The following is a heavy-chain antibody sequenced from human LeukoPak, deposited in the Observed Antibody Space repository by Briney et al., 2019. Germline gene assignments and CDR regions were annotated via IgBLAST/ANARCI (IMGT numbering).Heavy chain of an antibody. J-gene: IGHJ4*02. V-gene: IGHV4-38-2*01. CDR1: GYSISSGYY. D-gene: IGHD1-26*01. CDR3: ARVGSGSYFDY. CDR2: IYHSGST. Sequence: SETLSLTCAVSGYSISSGYYWGWIRQPPGKGLEWIGSIYHSGSTYYNPSLKSLVTISVDTSKNQFSLKLSSVTAADTAVYYCARVGSGSYFDYWGQGTLVTVSS.